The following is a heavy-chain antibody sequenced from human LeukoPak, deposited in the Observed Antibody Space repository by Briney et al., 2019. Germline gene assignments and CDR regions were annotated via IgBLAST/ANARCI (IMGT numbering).Heavy chain of an antibody. CDR1: GFTFSSYW. V-gene: IGHV3-49*04. CDR3: TRWAATLY. Sequence: GGSMRLSSAASGFTFSSYWMSWDRHAPGKGLEWVGFIRSKAYGGTTEYAASVKGRFTISRDDSKSIAYLQMNSLKTEDTAVYYCTRWAATLYWGQGTLVTVSS. CDR2: IRSKAYGGTT. J-gene: IGHJ4*02. D-gene: IGHD2-15*01.